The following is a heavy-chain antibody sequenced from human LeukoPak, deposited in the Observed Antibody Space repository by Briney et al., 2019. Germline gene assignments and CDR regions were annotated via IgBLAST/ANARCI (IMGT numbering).Heavy chain of an antibody. V-gene: IGHV4-59*01. J-gene: IGHJ4*02. Sequence: SETLSLTCTVSGGSISGYSWSWIRQSPGGGLEWIGYIYYSGDTAYNPSLRSRVTLSVDTSKNQFSLKLSSVTAADTAVYYCARSRDGYNYEYYFDYWGQGTLVTVSS. CDR3: ARSRDGYNYEYYFDY. CDR1: GGSISGYS. D-gene: IGHD5-24*01. CDR2: IYYSGDT.